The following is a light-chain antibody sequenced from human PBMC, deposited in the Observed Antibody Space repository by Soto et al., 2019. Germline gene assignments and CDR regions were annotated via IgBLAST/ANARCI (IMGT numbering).Light chain of an antibody. Sequence: EIVLTQSPGTLSLSPGERATLSCRASESLSSAYLAWYQQKPGQAPRLLLYGASTRATGIPDRFSGSGSGTEFTLTISRLEPEDLAVYYCQQFNNWPTITFGQGTRLEIK. J-gene: IGKJ5*01. V-gene: IGKV3-20*01. CDR2: GAS. CDR3: QQFNNWPTIT. CDR1: ESLSSAY.